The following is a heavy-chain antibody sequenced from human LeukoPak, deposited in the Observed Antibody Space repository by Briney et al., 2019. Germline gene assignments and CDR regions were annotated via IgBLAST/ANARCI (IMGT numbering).Heavy chain of an antibody. J-gene: IGHJ4*02. D-gene: IGHD2-15*01. CDR3: AKVAGPYCSGGSYPHFDY. Sequence: GGSLRLSCAASGFTFSSHAMSWVRQAPGKGLEWVSAISGSGGSTYYADSVKGRFTISRDNSKNTLYLQMNSLRAEDTAVYYCAKVAGPYCSGGSYPHFDYWGQGTLVTVSS. CDR2: ISGSGGST. V-gene: IGHV3-23*01. CDR1: GFTFSSHA.